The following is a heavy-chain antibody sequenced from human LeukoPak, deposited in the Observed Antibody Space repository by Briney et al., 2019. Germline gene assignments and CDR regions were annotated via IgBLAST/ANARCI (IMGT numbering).Heavy chain of an antibody. CDR1: GGSISSYY. Sequence: SETLSLTCTVSGGSISSYYWSWLRQPPGKGLEWIGYIYYSGSTFYNPSLKSRVAISVDTSKNQFSLRLNSVTAADTAVYYCARSTTVTTHIDYWGQGTLVTVSS. CDR3: ARSTTVTTHIDY. V-gene: IGHV4-59*01. D-gene: IGHD4-17*01. CDR2: IYYSGST. J-gene: IGHJ4*02.